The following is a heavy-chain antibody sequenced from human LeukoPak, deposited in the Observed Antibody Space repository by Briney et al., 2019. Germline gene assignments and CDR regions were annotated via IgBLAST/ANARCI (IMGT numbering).Heavy chain of an antibody. CDR1: GFTFSSYS. V-gene: IGHV3-21*01. Sequence: GGSLRLSCAASGFTFSSYSMNWVRQAPGKGLEWVSSISSSSSYIYYADSVKGRFTISRDNAKNSLYLQMNSLRAEDTAVYYCARDQTTYCGGDCYSVWGQGTLVTVSS. CDR3: ARDQTTYCGGDCYSV. CDR2: ISSSSSYI. J-gene: IGHJ4*02. D-gene: IGHD2-21*02.